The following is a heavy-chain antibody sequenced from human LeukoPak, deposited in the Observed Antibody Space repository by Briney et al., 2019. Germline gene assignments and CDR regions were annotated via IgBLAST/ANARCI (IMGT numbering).Heavy chain of an antibody. CDR2: IRYDGSNQ. J-gene: IGHJ4*02. CDR1: GFTFINAW. CDR3: VRETTASGNFFDS. V-gene: IGHV3-30*02. D-gene: IGHD4-17*01. Sequence: GGSLRLSCAAPGFTFINAWMSWVRQAPGKGLEWVAFIRYDGSNQYYADSVKGRFTISRDNAKNTLSLQMNSLRAEDTAVYYCVRETTASGNFFDSWGQGTLVTVSS.